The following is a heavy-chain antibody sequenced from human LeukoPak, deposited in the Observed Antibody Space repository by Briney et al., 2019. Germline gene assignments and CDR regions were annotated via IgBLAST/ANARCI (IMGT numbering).Heavy chain of an antibody. CDR3: ARSHLDYDILTGYPGY. D-gene: IGHD3-9*01. J-gene: IGHJ4*02. CDR2: INPNSGGT. CDR1: GYTFTGYY. Sequence: ASVKVSCKASGYTFTGYYMHWVRQAPGQGLEWMGWINPNSGGTNYTQKFQGRVTMTRDTSISTAYMELSRLRSDDTAVYYCARSHLDYDILTGYPGYWGQGTLVTVSS. V-gene: IGHV1-2*02.